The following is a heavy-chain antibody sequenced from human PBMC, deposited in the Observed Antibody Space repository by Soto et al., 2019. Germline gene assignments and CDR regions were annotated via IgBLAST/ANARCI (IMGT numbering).Heavy chain of an antibody. V-gene: IGHV3-74*01. J-gene: IGHJ4*02. CDR3: ARYGSGAGDY. D-gene: IGHD6-19*01. Sequence: EVQLVESGGGLVQPGGSLRLSCAASGFTFSSHWMYWVRQAPGKGLVWVSRINTDGSVTSYADSVKGRFTISRDNTKNTLFLLMNSLRTEDTAVYYCARYGSGAGDYWGQGTRVTVSS. CDR1: GFTFSSHW. CDR2: INTDGSVT.